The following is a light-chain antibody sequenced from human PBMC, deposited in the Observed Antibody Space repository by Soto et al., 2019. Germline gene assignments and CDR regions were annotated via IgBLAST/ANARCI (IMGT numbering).Light chain of an antibody. CDR1: SSNIGVGYH. CDR2: DNN. V-gene: IGLV1-40*01. Sequence: QSVLTQPPSVSGAPGQTVTISCTGSSSNIGVGYHVHWYQEVPGTAPKLLIYDNNFRPSGVPDRFSGSKSGTSASLAITGLQAEDEADYYCQSYDNSLSGAQVFGGGTKLTVL. CDR3: QSYDNSLSGAQV. J-gene: IGLJ2*01.